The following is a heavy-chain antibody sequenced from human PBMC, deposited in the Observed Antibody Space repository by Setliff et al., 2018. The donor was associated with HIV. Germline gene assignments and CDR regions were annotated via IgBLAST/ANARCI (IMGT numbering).Heavy chain of an antibody. J-gene: IGHJ6*02. V-gene: IGHV4-34*01. CDR1: GGSFRGYY. Sequence: LSLTCAVYGGSFRGYYWSWICQPPGKGLEWIGEIIHTGSTNYNPSLTSRVTISVDTSKNQFSLRLSSVAAADTAVYYCARGRSCSSSSCYLVYYYYYGMDVWGHGSTVTVSS. CDR2: IIHTGST. D-gene: IGHD2-2*01. CDR3: ARGRSCSSSSCYLVYYYYYGMDV.